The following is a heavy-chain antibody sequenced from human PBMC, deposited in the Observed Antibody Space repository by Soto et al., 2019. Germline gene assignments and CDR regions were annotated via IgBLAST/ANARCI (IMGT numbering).Heavy chain of an antibody. CDR3: ASRATYYYDSSGYNPDYYYYYGMDV. Sequence: QVQLVQSGAVVKKPGSSVKVSCKASGGTFSSYAISWVRQAPGQGLEWMGGIIPIFGTANYAQKFQGRVTITADESTSTAYMELSSLRSEDTAVYYCASRATYYYDSSGYNPDYYYYYGMDVWGQGTTVTVSS. V-gene: IGHV1-69*01. CDR2: IIPIFGTA. D-gene: IGHD3-22*01. CDR1: GGTFSSYA. J-gene: IGHJ6*02.